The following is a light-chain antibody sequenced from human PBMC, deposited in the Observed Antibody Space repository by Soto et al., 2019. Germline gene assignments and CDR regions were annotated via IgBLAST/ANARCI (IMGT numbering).Light chain of an antibody. CDR1: SSDVGGYNS. Sequence: QSVLTQPPSASGSPGQSVTISCTGTSSDVGGYNSVSWYQQRPGKAPKLMIYEVSKRPSGVPDRFSGSKSGNTASLTVSGLQAEDEADYYCSSYAGSNNLDFGTGTRSPS. V-gene: IGLV2-8*01. CDR3: SSYAGSNNLD. J-gene: IGLJ1*01. CDR2: EVS.